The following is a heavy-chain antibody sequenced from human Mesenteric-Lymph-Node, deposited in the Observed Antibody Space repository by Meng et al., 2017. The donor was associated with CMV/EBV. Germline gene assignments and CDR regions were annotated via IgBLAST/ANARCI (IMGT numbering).Heavy chain of an antibody. Sequence: GESLKISCAASGFTFSTYGMHWVRQSPGKGLEWVAVIWYDGINKYYADSVKGRFTISRDNSKNTLHLQMNSLRAEDTAVYYCAKDYSSSGDSPFDYWGQGTLVTVSS. J-gene: IGHJ4*02. V-gene: IGHV3-33*06. D-gene: IGHD6-13*01. CDR3: AKDYSSSGDSPFDY. CDR2: IWYDGINK. CDR1: GFTFSTYG.